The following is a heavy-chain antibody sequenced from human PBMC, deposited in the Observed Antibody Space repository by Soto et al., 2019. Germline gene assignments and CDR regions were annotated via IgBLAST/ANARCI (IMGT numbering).Heavy chain of an antibody. CDR1: GGSINSGRSS. D-gene: IGHD2-8*02. Sequence: QLQLLESGSGLVKPSQTLSLTCSVSGGSINSGRSSWNWIRQPPGKGLEWIAYISHSGSTYYTPSLERRVTISVDRSKNQFSLKLTSLTAADTAVYYCVRESTQSGPNWFDTWGPGILVTVSS. CDR3: VRESTQSGPNWFDT. J-gene: IGHJ5*02. V-gene: IGHV4-30-2*01. CDR2: ISHSGST.